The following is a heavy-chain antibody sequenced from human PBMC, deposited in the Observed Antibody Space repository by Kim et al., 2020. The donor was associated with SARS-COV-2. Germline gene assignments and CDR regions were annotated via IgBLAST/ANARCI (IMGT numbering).Heavy chain of an antibody. CDR1: GGSFSGYY. CDR3: ARLVGAIRGRWYFDL. J-gene: IGHJ2*01. Sequence: SETLSLTCAVYGGSFSGYYWSWIRQPPGKGLEWIGEINHSGSTNYNPSLKSRVTISVDTSKNQFSLKLSSVTAADTAVYYCARLVGAIRGRWYFDLWGRGTLVTVSS. V-gene: IGHV4-34*01. D-gene: IGHD1-26*01. CDR2: INHSGST.